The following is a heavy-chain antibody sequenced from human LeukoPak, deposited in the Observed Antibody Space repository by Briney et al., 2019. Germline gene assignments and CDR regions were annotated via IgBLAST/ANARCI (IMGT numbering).Heavy chain of an antibody. CDR2: ISSSSYI. Sequence: GGSLRLSCAASGFTFSSYSMNWVRQAPGKGLEWVSSISSSSYIYYADSVKGRFTISRDNAKNSLYLQMNSLRAEDTAVYYCARDVSTPSYYDFWSGYFREPFDYWGQGTLVTVSS. J-gene: IGHJ4*02. V-gene: IGHV3-21*01. CDR1: GFTFSSYS. D-gene: IGHD3-3*01. CDR3: ARDVSTPSYYDFWSGYFREPFDY.